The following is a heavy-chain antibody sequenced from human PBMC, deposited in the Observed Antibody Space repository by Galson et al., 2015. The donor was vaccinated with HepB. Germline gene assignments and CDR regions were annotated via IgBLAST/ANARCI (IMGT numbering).Heavy chain of an antibody. V-gene: IGHV1-69*13. J-gene: IGHJ4*02. CDR3: ARNLGIAVAGRFDY. CDR2: IIPIFGTA. Sequence: SVKVSCKASGGTFSSYAISWVRQAPGQGLEWMGGIIPIFGTANYAQKFQGRVTITADESTSTAYMELSSLRSEDTAVYYCARNLGIAVAGRFDYWGQGTLVTVSS. D-gene: IGHD6-19*01. CDR1: GGTFSSYA.